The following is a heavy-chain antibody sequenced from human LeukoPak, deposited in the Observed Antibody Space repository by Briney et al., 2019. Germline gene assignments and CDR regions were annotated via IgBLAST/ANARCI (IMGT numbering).Heavy chain of an antibody. J-gene: IGHJ3*02. V-gene: IGHV4-38-2*01. CDR3: ARVLGYCTNGVCVGAFDI. D-gene: IGHD2-8*01. CDR1: GYSISSGYY. Sequence: SETLSLTCAVSGYSISSGYYWGWIRQPPGKGLEWIGSIYHSGSTYYNPSLTSRVTIPVDTSKNQFSLKLSSVTAADTAVYYCARVLGYCTNGVCVGAFDIWGQGTMVTVSS. CDR2: IYHSGST.